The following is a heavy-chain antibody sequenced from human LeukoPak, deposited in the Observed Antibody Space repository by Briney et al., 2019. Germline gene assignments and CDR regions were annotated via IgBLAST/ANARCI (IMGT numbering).Heavy chain of an antibody. D-gene: IGHD4-23*01. Sequence: PSQTLCLTCTVSGGTISSGDYYWSWIRQPPGQGLEWIGYIYYSGSTYYNPSLKSRVTISADTSTNQFSLNLSSVTAADTAVYYCARDGGDYGGNSGTYYFDYWGQGTLVTVSS. V-gene: IGHV4-30-4*01. CDR3: ARDGGDYGGNSGTYYFDY. CDR1: GGTISSGDYY. CDR2: IYYSGST. J-gene: IGHJ4*02.